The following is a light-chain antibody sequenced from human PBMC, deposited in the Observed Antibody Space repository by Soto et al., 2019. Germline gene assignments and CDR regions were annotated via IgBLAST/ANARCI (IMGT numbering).Light chain of an antibody. CDR1: QSISGW. CDR3: QQYNSYSGT. Sequence: DIQMTQSPSTLSASVGDRVTITCRASQSISGWLAWYQQKPGKAPEVLIYKASNLESGVPSRFSGSGSGTEFTLTISSLQPDDFATYYCQQYNSYSGTFGQGTKVEVK. V-gene: IGKV1-5*03. J-gene: IGKJ1*01. CDR2: KAS.